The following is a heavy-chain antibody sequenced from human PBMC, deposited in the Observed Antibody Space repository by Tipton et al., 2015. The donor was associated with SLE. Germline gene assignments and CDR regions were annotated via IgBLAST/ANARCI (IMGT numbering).Heavy chain of an antibody. D-gene: IGHD4-23*01. CDR3: ARGTVVLNWFDS. J-gene: IGHJ5*01. Sequence: TLSLTCTVSGDSISRNSYYWSWIRQPAGKGLEWIGRIYSSGHTNYNPSLKSRVTMSVDTSKNQFSLELSSLTAADTAAFYCARGTVVLNWFDSWGPGTLVTVSS. CDR2: IYSSGHT. V-gene: IGHV4-61*02. CDR1: GDSISRNSYY.